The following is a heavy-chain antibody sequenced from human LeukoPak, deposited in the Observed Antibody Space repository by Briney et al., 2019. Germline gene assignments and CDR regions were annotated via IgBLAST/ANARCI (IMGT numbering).Heavy chain of an antibody. CDR1: GFTFRHYA. V-gene: IGHV3-23*01. Sequence: PGGSQRLSCLASGFTFRHYAMNWVRQAPGKGLEWVSAISFSGGLTYYADSVKGRFTISRDNSKNTLYLEMNSLRAEVTAVYYCAKITEYCSGGSCYTGDYWGQGTLVTVSS. CDR2: ISFSGGLT. CDR3: AKITEYCSGGSCYTGDY. D-gene: IGHD2-15*01. J-gene: IGHJ4*02.